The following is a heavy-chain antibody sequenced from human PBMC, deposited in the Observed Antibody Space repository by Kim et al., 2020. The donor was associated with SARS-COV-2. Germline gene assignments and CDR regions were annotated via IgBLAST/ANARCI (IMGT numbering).Heavy chain of an antibody. CDR3: ARPHSGRGGGAYFDP. J-gene: IGHJ5*02. CDR2: LLYPGST. Sequence: SETLSLTCTVSGGSISSGNFYWGWIRQAPGKGLEYIGNLLYPGSTYYNPSLKSRVIISVDTLKNQFSLNLLSVTAADTAVYYCARPHSGRGGGAYFDPRGPGTLVTVSS. V-gene: IGHV4-39*01. D-gene: IGHD1-26*01. CDR1: GGSISSGNFY.